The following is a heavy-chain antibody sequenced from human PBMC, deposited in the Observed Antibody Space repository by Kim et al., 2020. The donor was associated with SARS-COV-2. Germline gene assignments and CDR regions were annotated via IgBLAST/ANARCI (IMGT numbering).Heavy chain of an antibody. CDR1: GFTFSSYA. Sequence: GGSLRRSCAASGFTFSSYAMHWVRQAPGKGLEWVAVISYDGSNKYYADSVKGRFTISRDNSKNTLYLQMNSLRAEDTAVYYCAGLRFSYCSGGRCYHLEYYYYGMDVWGQGTTVTVSS. CDR3: AGLRFSYCSGGRCYHLEYYYYGMDV. J-gene: IGHJ6*02. D-gene: IGHD2-15*01. CDR2: ISYDGSNK. V-gene: IGHV3-30*04.